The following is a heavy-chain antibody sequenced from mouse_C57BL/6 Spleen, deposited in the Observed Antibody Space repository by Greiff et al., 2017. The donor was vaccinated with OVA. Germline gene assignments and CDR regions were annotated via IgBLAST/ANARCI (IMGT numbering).Heavy chain of an antibody. CDR2: IYPSDSET. J-gene: IGHJ2*01. V-gene: IGHV1-61*01. Sequence: QVQLKQPGAELVRPGSSVKLSCKASGYTFTSYWMDWVKQRPGQGLEWIGNIYPSDSETHYNQKFKDKATLTVDKSSSTAYMQLSSLTSEDSAVYYCARRDRGFDYWGQGTTLTVSS. CDR1: GYTFTSYW. D-gene: IGHD3-2*01. CDR3: ARRDRGFDY.